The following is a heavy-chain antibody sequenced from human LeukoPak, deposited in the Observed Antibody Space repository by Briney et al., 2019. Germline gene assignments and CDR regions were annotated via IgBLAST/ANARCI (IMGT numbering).Heavy chain of an antibody. V-gene: IGHV5-51*01. CDR3: TALQRYYSASWAY. J-gene: IGHJ4*02. CDR1: GYKFTNYW. D-gene: IGHD3-22*01. CDR2: IFPGDSDT. Sequence: GESLKISCQGSGYKFTNYWIAWVRQMPGKGLEWMGVIFPGDSDTIYSPSFQGQVTISVDKSISTAYLQWSSLQASDTAMYYCTALQRYYSASWAYWGQGTLVTVSS.